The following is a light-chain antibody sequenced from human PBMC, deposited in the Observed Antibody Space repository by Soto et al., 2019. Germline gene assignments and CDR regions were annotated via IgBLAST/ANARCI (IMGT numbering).Light chain of an antibody. V-gene: IGKV3-15*01. J-gene: IGKJ4*01. CDR3: QQYNNWPLLT. Sequence: EIIVTQSPATLSVSPGERATLSCRASQSVNNNLAWYQQKPGQAPRLLIYGASTRATGITPRFGGSGYGTEFTLTISSLQSEDFAIYYYQQYNNWPLLTFGGGTKVEIK. CDR2: GAS. CDR1: QSVNNN.